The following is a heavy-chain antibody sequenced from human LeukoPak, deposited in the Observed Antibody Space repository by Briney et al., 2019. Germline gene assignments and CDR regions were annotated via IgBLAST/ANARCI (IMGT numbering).Heavy chain of an antibody. CDR2: ISSNGGST. Sequence: GGSLRLSCAASGFTFSIYAMHWVRQAPGKGLEYVSAISSNGGSTYYADSVKGRFTISRDNSKSTMYLQMGSVRAEDMAVYYCARRASGFRQGYFDYWGQGTLVTLSS. CDR3: ARRASGFRQGYFDY. J-gene: IGHJ4*02. D-gene: IGHD3-22*01. V-gene: IGHV3-64*02. CDR1: GFTFSIYA.